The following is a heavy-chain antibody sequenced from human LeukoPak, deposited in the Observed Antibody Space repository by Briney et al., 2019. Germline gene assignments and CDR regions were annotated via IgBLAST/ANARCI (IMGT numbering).Heavy chain of an antibody. V-gene: IGHV4-61*01. J-gene: IGHJ4*02. CDR3: ARVVYSSILH. D-gene: IGHD6-13*01. CDR2: IYYSGST. CDR1: GGSVSSGSYY. Sequence: SETLSLTCTVSGGSVSSGSYYWSWIRQPSGKGLEWIGYIYYSGSTNYNPSLKSRVTISVDTSKNQFSLKLSSVTAADTAVYYCARVVYSSILHWGQGTLVTVSS.